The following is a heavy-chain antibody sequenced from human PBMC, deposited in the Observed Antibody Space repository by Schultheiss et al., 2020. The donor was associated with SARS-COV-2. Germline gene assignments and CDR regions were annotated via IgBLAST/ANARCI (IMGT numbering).Heavy chain of an antibody. CDR3: ARDPSDFGYYGMDV. Sequence: SETLSLTCTVSGGSLSGYYWSWIRQPPGKGLSYIGDIYYSGSTNYNPSLKSRVTISVDTSKNQFSLKLSSVTAADTAVYYCARDPSDFGYYGMDVWGQGTTVTVSS. J-gene: IGHJ6*02. CDR1: GGSLSGYY. V-gene: IGHV4-59*01. D-gene: IGHD2/OR15-2a*01. CDR2: IYYSGST.